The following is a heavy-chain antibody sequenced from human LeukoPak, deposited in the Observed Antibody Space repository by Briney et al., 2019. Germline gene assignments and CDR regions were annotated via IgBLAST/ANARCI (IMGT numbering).Heavy chain of an antibody. V-gene: IGHV3-30*04. CDR1: GFTFSNYA. J-gene: IGHJ4*02. Sequence: GGSLRLSCAASGFTFSNYAIHWVCQAPGKGLEWVAFIRYDGSNNYYADSVKGRFTISRDNSKNTLYLQMNSLRAEDTAVYYCARVPYDSSGYQFDYWGQGTLVTVSS. CDR3: ARVPYDSSGYQFDY. D-gene: IGHD3-22*01. CDR2: IRYDGSNN.